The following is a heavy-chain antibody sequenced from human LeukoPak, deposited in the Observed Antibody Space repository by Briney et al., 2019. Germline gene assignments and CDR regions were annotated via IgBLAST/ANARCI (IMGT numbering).Heavy chain of an antibody. CDR3: ARKGIAVAAFDP. D-gene: IGHD6-19*01. CDR2: INHSGST. J-gene: IGHJ5*02. CDR1: GDSITGYS. Sequence: PSETLSLTCSVSGDSITGYSWSWIRQTPGKGLEWIGEINHSGSTNYNPSLKSRVTISVDTSKNQFSLKLSSVTAADTAVYYCARKGIAVAAFDPWGQGTLVTVSS. V-gene: IGHV4-34*01.